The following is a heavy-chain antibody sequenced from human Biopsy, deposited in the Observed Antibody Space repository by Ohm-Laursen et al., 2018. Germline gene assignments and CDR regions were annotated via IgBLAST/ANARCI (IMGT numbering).Heavy chain of an antibody. Sequence: SDTLSLTCSVSGGSVRGYYWSWIRQTSGTGLAWIGHIFDDGATNYSPSPSLQGCVTLSIDTSENTFSLTLTSLTRADTGVYYCARVRGSGFFAFDIWGRGTTVSVSS. D-gene: IGHD3-3*01. CDR3: ARVRGSGFFAFDI. V-gene: IGHV4-59*02. CDR1: GGSVRGYY. J-gene: IGHJ3*02. CDR2: IFDDGAT.